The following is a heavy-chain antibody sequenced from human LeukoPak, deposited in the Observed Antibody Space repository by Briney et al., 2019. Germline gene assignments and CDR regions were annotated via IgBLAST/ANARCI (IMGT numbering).Heavy chain of an antibody. V-gene: IGHV4-4*02. CDR3: ARGSGSYYFDY. D-gene: IGHD1-26*01. Sequence: SETLSLTCAVSSGSINSNWWSWVRQPPGKRLEWIGEIYHSGSTNYNPSLKSRVTISVDTSKNQFSLKLSSVTAADTAVYYCARGSGSYYFDYWGQGTLVTVSS. J-gene: IGHJ4*02. CDR1: SGSINSNW. CDR2: IYHSGST.